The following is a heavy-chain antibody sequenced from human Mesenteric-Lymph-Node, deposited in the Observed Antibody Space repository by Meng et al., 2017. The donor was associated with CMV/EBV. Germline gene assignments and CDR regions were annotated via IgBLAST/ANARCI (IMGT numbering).Heavy chain of an antibody. J-gene: IGHJ4*02. D-gene: IGHD1-26*01. CDR1: GFTFSSYA. V-gene: IGHV3-30-3*01. CDR2: ISDDGGKK. Sequence: GESLKISCAASGFTFSSYAMHWVRQAPGKGLEWVTVISDDGGKKYYADSVKGRFTISRDNSKKTLYLQMNSLRPEDTAVYYCAKDRGGSGSYECDHWGQGSLVTVSS. CDR3: AKDRGGSGSYECDH.